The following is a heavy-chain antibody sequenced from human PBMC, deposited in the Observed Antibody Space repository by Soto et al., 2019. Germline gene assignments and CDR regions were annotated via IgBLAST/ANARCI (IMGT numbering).Heavy chain of an antibody. CDR3: AKSPEPYGSGTRFFDY. CDR1: RFTFSNYA. J-gene: IGHJ4*02. Sequence: PGGSLRLSCAASRFTFSNYAMSWVRQAPGKGLEWVSAISGGGGSTNFADSVKGRFSISRDNSKSTLYLQMNSLRAEDTAVYYCAKSPEPYGSGTRFFDYWGQGTLVTVSS. D-gene: IGHD3-10*01. CDR2: ISGGGGST. V-gene: IGHV3-23*01.